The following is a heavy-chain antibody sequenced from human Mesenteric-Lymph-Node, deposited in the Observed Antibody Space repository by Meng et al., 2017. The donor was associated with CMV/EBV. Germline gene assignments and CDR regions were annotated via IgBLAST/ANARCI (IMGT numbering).Heavy chain of an antibody. CDR1: GYSFTSYW. Sequence: GGSLRLSCKGSGYSFTSYWIGWVRQMPGKGLEWMGIIYPGDSDTRYSPSFQGQVTISADKSISTAYLQWSSLKASDTAMDYCARQDDFWKPYDYWGQGTLVTVSS. V-gene: IGHV5-51*01. D-gene: IGHD3-3*01. CDR2: IYPGDSDT. CDR3: ARQDDFWKPYDY. J-gene: IGHJ4*02.